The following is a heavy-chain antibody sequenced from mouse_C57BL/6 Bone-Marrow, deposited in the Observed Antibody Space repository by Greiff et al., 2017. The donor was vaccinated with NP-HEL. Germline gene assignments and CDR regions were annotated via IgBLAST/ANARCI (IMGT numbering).Heavy chain of an antibody. J-gene: IGHJ4*01. CDR2: ISSGGDYI. CDR1: GFTFSSYA. CDR3: TRCYYYGSSSLWAMDY. Sequence: EVKLMESGEGLVKPGGSLKLSCAASGFTFSSYAMSWVRQTPEKRLEWVAYISSGGDYIYYADTVKGRFTISRDNARNTLYLQMSILKSEDTAIYYCTRCYYYGSSSLWAMDYWGQGTSVTVSS. V-gene: IGHV5-9-1*02. D-gene: IGHD1-1*01.